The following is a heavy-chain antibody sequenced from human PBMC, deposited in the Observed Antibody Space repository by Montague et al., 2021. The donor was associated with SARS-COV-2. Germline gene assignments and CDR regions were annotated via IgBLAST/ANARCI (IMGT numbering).Heavy chain of an antibody. CDR3: AKEVPRWYFDL. Sequence: SLSFSASGFPFSIYAIHWVRQAPGKGLEYVSAIGDRGINTYYADSVKGRFTISRDDSKNTVYLQMGSLKTEDMAVYYCAKEVPRWYFDLWGRGTPVTVSS. CDR2: IGDRGINT. V-gene: IGHV3-64*02. CDR1: GFPFSIYA. J-gene: IGHJ2*01.